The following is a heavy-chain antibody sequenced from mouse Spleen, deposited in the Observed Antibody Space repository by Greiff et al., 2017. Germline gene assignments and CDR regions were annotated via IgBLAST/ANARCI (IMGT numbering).Heavy chain of an antibody. CDR2: INPNNGGT. Sequence: VQLQQSGPELVKPGASVKISCKASGYTFTDYYMNWVKQSHGKSLEWIGDINPNNGGTSYNQKFKGKATLTVDKSSSTAYMELRSLTSEDSAVYYCADPFAYWGQGTLVTVSA. CDR1: GYTFTDYY. J-gene: IGHJ3*01. V-gene: IGHV1-26*01. CDR3: ADPFAY.